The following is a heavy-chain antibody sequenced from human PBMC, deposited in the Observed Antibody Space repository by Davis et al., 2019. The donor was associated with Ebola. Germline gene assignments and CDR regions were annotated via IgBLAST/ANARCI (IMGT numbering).Heavy chain of an antibody. Sequence: ASVKVSCKASGYTFTGYYMHWVRQAPGQGLEWMGRINPNSGGTNYAQKVQGRVTMTTDTSTGTAYMELRSLRSDDTAVYFCARTSIVGTTTTASDIWGQGTMVTVSS. CDR3: ARTSIVGTTTTASDI. CDR1: GYTFTGYY. CDR2: INPNSGGT. V-gene: IGHV1-2*06. J-gene: IGHJ3*02. D-gene: IGHD1-26*01.